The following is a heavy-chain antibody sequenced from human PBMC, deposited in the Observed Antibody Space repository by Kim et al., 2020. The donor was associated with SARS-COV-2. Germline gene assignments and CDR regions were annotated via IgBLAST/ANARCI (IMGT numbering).Heavy chain of an antibody. V-gene: IGHV3-30*18. J-gene: IGHJ5*02. CDR3: AKDSEYYYDSSGNGWFDP. Sequence: GGSLRLSCAASGFTFSSYGMHWVRQAPGKGLEWVAVISYDGSNKYYADSVKGRFTISRDNSKNTLYLQMNSLRAEDTAVYYCAKDSEYYYDSSGNGWFDP. CDR1: GFTFSSYG. D-gene: IGHD3-22*01. CDR2: ISYDGSNK.